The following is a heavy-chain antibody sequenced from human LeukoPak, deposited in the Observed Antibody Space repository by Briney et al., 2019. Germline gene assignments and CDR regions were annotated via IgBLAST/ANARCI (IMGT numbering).Heavy chain of an antibody. V-gene: IGHV3-21*01. CDR3: ARDNEQLVLAFDI. CDR2: ISWRSSDI. J-gene: IGHJ3*02. Sequence: GGSLRLSCVASGFTLSSYNMKWVRQAPGKRLEWVSSISWRSSDIEYADSVKGRFTISRDIDKKSLYLQMNSLRAEDTAVYYCARDNEQLVLAFDIWGQGTMVTVSS. D-gene: IGHD6-13*01. CDR1: GFTLSSYN.